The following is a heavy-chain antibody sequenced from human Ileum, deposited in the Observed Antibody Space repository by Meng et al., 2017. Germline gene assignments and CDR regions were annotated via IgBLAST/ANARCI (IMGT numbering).Heavy chain of an antibody. V-gene: IGHV4-34*02. CDR1: GGSVTVYC. CDR2: INHGGNT. J-gene: IGHJ4*02. Sequence: QVHVQRWGAGLLEPSGTLSCSCAVYGGSVTVYCWSWIRQTPWKGLEWIGEINHGGNTNYNPSLKSRVTISIDTSRDQFSLKLTSVTAADTAVYYCARVELRCDTRDSCGLDHWGQGTLVTVSS. D-gene: IGHD3-22*01. CDR3: ARVELRCDTRDSCGLDH.